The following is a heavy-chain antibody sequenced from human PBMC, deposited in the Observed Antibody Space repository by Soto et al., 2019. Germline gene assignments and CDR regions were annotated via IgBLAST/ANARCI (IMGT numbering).Heavy chain of an antibody. CDR2: ISYDGSNE. CDR3: AKDLWELAYYFDY. V-gene: IGHV3-30*18. J-gene: IGHJ4*02. D-gene: IGHD1-26*01. Sequence: QVQLVESRGGVVQPGRSLRLSCAASGFTFSSYGMHWVRQAPGKGLEWVALISYDGSNEYYADSVKGRFTISRDNSKNTLYLQMSSLRAEDTAVYYCAKDLWELAYYFDYWGQGTLVTVSS. CDR1: GFTFSSYG.